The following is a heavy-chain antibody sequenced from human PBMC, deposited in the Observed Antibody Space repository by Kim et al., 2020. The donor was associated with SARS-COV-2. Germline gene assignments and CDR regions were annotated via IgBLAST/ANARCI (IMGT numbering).Heavy chain of an antibody. CDR3: ARVGPYGLKIHYFDY. CDR1: GCTFTSYA. Sequence: ASVKVSCKASGCTFTSYAMNWVRQAPGQGLEWMGWINTNTGNPTYAQGFTGRFVFSLDTSVRTAYLQISSLKAEDTAVYYCARVGPYGLKIHYFDYWGQGTLVTVSS. D-gene: IGHD4-17*01. J-gene: IGHJ4*02. V-gene: IGHV7-4-1*02. CDR2: INTNTGNP.